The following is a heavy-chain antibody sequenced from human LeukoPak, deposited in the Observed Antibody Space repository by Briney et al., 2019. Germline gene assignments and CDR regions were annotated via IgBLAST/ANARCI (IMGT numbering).Heavy chain of an antibody. CDR2: ISGSGGST. J-gene: IGHJ4*02. CDR3: AKPPPGITGTEYYFDY. CDR1: GFTFRSYA. Sequence: GGSLRLSCAASGFTFRSYAMSWVRQAPGKGLEWVSVISGSGGSTYYADSVKGRFTISRDNSKNTLYLQMNSLRAEDTAVYYCAKPPPGITGTEYYFDYWGQGTLVTVSS. D-gene: IGHD1-20*01. V-gene: IGHV3-23*01.